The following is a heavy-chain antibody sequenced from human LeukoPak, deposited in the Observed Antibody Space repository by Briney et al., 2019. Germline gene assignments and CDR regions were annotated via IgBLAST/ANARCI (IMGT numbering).Heavy chain of an antibody. V-gene: IGHV2-70*04. CDR2: IDWDDDK. D-gene: IGHD4-17*01. Sequence: ESGPTLVNPTQTLTLTCTFSGFSLSTSGMRVSWIRQPPGKALEWLARIDWDDDKFYSTSLKTRLTISKDTSEDQVVLTMTNMDPVDTATYYCARTNYGDYRNWFDPWGQGTLVTVSS. CDR1: GFSLSTSGMR. CDR3: ARTNYGDYRNWFDP. J-gene: IGHJ5*02.